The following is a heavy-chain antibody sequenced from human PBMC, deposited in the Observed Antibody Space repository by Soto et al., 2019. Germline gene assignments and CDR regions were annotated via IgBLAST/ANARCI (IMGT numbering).Heavy chain of an antibody. J-gene: IGHJ6*02. Sequence: PSQTLSLTCAISGDSVSSNSAAWNWIRQSPSRGLEWLGRTYYRSKWYNDYAVSVKSRITINPDTSKNQFSLQLNSVTPEDTAVYYCARGPHGRIAARYYYNGLDVWGQGTTVTVSS. CDR2: TYYRSKWYN. V-gene: IGHV6-1*01. CDR3: ARGPHGRIAARYYYNGLDV. CDR1: GDSVSSNSAA. D-gene: IGHD6-6*01.